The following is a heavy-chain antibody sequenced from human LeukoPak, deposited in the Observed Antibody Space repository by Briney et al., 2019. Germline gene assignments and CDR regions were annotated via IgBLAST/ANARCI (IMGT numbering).Heavy chain of an antibody. D-gene: IGHD2-2*01. Sequence: GGSLRLSCAASGFTFSSYAMSWVRQAPGKGLEWVSAISWWGGSTYYADSVKGQFTISRDNSQDPLYLQMNSRSGEGTAVYYCGKDILPAARDYWGQGTLVTVSS. CDR1: GFTFSSYA. CDR3: GKDILPAARDY. J-gene: IGHJ4*02. CDR2: ISWWGGST. V-gene: IGHV3-23*01.